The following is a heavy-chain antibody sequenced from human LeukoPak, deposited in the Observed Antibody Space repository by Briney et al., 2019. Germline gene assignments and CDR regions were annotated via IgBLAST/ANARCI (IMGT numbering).Heavy chain of an antibody. CDR2: ISYDGSNK. Sequence: GGSLRLSCAASGFTFSSYAMHWVRQAPGKGLEWVAVISYDGSNKYYADSVKGRFTISRDNSKNTPYLQMNSLRAEDTAVYYCARDRKWLQSYYYYGMDVWGQGTTVTVSS. D-gene: IGHD5-24*01. CDR3: ARDRKWLQSYYYYGMDV. J-gene: IGHJ6*02. V-gene: IGHV3-30*04. CDR1: GFTFSSYA.